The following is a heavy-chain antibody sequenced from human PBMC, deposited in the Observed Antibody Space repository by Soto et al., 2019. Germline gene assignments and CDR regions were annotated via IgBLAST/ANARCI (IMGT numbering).Heavy chain of an antibody. CDR1: GFTFSGSA. V-gene: IGHV3-73*01. CDR3: TRHLSDY. Sequence: EVPLVESGGGLVQPGGSLKLSCAASGFTFSGSAMHWVRQASGKGLEWLGRIRSKANNYATAYAASVKGRFTISRDDSKDTAYLLMTSLKPEDTAMYYCTRHLSDYWGQGTLVTVSS. CDR2: IRSKANNYAT. J-gene: IGHJ4*02.